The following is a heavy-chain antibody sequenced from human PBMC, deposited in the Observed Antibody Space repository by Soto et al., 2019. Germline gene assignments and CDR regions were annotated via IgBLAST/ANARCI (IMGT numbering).Heavy chain of an antibody. CDR1: GGSFCGYY. V-gene: IGHV4-34*01. CDR3: ARVKAYYDFWSGSTPHYYYYGMDV. Sequence: SETLSPTCAVYGGSFCGYYWSWIRQPPGKGLEWIGEINHSGSTNYNPSLKSRVTISVDTSKNQFSLKLSSVTAADTAVYYCARVKAYYDFWSGSTPHYYYYGMDVWGQGTTVTVSS. J-gene: IGHJ6*02. D-gene: IGHD3-3*01. CDR2: INHSGST.